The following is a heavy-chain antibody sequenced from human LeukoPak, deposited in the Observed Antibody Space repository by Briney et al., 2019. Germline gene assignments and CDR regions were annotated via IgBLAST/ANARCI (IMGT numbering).Heavy chain of an antibody. CDR2: MNPNSGNT. CDR3: ARDPQFRWSGYYGGEGWFDP. Sequence: ASVKVSCKASGYTFTSYDINWVRQATGQGLEWMGWMNPNSGNTGYAQKFQGRVTMTRDTSTSTVYMELSSLRSEDTAVYYCARDPQFRWSGYYGGEGWFDPWGQGTLVTVSS. D-gene: IGHD3-3*01. J-gene: IGHJ5*02. V-gene: IGHV1-8*01. CDR1: GYTFTSYD.